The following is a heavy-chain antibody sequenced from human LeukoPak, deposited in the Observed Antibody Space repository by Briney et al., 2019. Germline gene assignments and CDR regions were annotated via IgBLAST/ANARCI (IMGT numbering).Heavy chain of an antibody. CDR1: GFTLRDYW. J-gene: IGHJ4*02. D-gene: IGHD2-15*01. V-gene: IGHV3-74*01. CDR2: LGTDGTYT. CDR3: ARDLLFGATSYFDQ. Sequence: GGSLRLSCAASGFTLRDYWMHWVRQAPGKGLVWVSRLGTDGTYTNYADSVRGRFTISRDDAKNSLYLEINGLRAEDTAVYYCARDLLFGATSYFDQWGQGAPVTVSS.